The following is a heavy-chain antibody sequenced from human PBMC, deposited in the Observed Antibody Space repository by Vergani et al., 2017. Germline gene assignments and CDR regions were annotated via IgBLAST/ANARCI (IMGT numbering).Heavy chain of an antibody. J-gene: IGHJ5*02. Sequence: QVQLVQSGAEVKKPGASLKVSCKASGYTFTSYDINWVRQATGQGLEWMGWMNPNSGNTGYAQKFQGRVTMTRNTSISTAYMELSSLRSEDTAVYYCARGRFXGYCSSTSCYQADPWGQGTLVTVSS. CDR2: MNPNSGNT. V-gene: IGHV1-8*01. D-gene: IGHD2-2*01. CDR1: GYTFTSYD. CDR3: ARGRFXGYCSSTSCYQADP.